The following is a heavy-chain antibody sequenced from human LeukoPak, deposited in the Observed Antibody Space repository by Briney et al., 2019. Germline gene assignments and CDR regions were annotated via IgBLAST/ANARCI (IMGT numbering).Heavy chain of an antibody. Sequence: PGGSLRLSCAASGFTVSSNYMSWVRQAPGKGLEWVSVIYSGGSAYYADSVKGRFTISRDNSKNTLYLQMNSLRAEDTAVYYCAKHGDLLVNLGTSSLGFWGKGTRVTSPQ. V-gene: IGHV3-66*02. CDR2: IYSGGSA. CDR1: GFTVSSNY. D-gene: IGHD3-9*01. CDR3: AKHGDLLVNLGTSSLGF. J-gene: IGHJ4*02.